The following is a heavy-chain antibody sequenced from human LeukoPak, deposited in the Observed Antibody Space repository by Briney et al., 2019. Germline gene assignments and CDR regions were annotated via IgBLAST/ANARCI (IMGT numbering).Heavy chain of an antibody. V-gene: IGHV3-30*02. CDR2: IRYDGSNK. CDR3: AKDSSSWSHHYFDY. D-gene: IGHD6-13*01. Sequence: GGSLRLSCAASGFTFSRYGMHWVRQAPGKGLEWVAFIRYDGSNKNYADSVKGRVTISRDNSKNTLYLQMNSLRAEDTAVYYCAKDSSSWSHHYFDYWGQGTQVTVSS. CDR1: GFTFSRYG. J-gene: IGHJ4*02.